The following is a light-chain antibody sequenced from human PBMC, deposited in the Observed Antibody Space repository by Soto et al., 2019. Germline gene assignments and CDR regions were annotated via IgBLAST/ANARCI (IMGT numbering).Light chain of an antibody. CDR3: QHYNNWPIT. CDR1: QSVASN. Sequence: EIVMTQSPAPLSVTQGESVTLSRRASQSVASNLAWYQQKPGQAPRLLIYGTSTRATGVPARFSGSGSGTDFTLTISSPQAADFAVYHCQHYNNWPITFGQGTRLEVK. CDR2: GTS. J-gene: IGKJ5*01. V-gene: IGKV3-15*01.